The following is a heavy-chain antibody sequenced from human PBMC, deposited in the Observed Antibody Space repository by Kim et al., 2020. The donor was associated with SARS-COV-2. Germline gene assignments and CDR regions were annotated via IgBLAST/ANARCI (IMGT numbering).Heavy chain of an antibody. D-gene: IGHD3-10*01. J-gene: IGHJ6*02. CDR3: ATAFSVRGVIPFTYYYYYGMDV. CDR2: FDPEDGET. V-gene: IGHV1-24*01. Sequence: ASVKVSCKVSGYTLTELSMHWVRQAPGKGLEWMGGFDPEDGETIYAQKFQGRVTMTEDTSTDTAYMDLSSLRSEDTAVYYCATAFSVRGVIPFTYYYYYGMDVWGQGTTVTVSS. CDR1: GYTLTELS.